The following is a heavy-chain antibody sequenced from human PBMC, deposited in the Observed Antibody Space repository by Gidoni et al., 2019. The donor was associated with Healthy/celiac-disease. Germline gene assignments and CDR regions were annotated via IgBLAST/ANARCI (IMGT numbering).Heavy chain of an antibody. D-gene: IGHD2-8*01. CDR1: GYSFTRYW. CDR2: IYPGDSDT. J-gene: IGHJ4*02. V-gene: IGHV5-51*03. CDR3: ARPHLDCTNGVCSDY. Sequence: EVQLVQSGAEVKKPGESLKISCKGSGYSFTRYWIGWVRQMPGKGLEWMGIIYPGDSDTRYSPSFQGQVTISADKSISTAYLQWSSLKASDTAMYYCARPHLDCTNGVCSDYWGQGTLVTVSS.